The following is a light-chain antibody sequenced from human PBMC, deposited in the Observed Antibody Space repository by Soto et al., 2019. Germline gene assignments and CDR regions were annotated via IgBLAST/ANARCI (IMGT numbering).Light chain of an antibody. CDR3: ATWDDRLDGLYV. V-gene: IGLV1-44*01. CDR2: SDH. CDR1: SSNIGSNS. Sequence: QSVLTQPPSASGTPGQRVTISCSGSSSNIGSNSVNWYQQFPGTAPKLLIYSDHQRPSGGPVRFSGSKSGTSASLAISGLQSDDEAEYYCATWDDRLDGLYVFGTGTKLTVL. J-gene: IGLJ1*01.